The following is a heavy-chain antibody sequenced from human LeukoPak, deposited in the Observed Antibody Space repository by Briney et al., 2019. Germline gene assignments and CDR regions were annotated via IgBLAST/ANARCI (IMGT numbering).Heavy chain of an antibody. CDR2: IYYSGST. D-gene: IGHD3-16*01. CDR3: ARRDIMIARGDFDY. V-gene: IGHV4-39*07. Sequence: ASETLSLTCTVSGGSISSSSYYWGWIRQPPGKGLEWIGSIYYSGSTYYNPSLKSRVTISVDTSKNQFSLKLSSVTAADPAVYYCARRDIMIARGDFDYWGQGTLVTVSS. CDR1: GGSISSSSYY. J-gene: IGHJ4*02.